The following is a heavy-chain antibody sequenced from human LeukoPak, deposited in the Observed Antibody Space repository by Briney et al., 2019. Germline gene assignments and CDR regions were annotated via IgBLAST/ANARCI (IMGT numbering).Heavy chain of an antibody. CDR2: INPNSGDT. CDR3: ARITLPGLPLGWFDP. Sequence: ASVKVSCKASGYTFTGYYVHWVRQAPGQGPEWTGWINPNSGDTDYAQKFQGRVTMTRDTSFSTAYMELSSLRSDDTAVYYCARITLPGLPLGWFDPWGQGTLVTVSS. V-gene: IGHV1-2*02. J-gene: IGHJ5*02. CDR1: GYTFTGYY.